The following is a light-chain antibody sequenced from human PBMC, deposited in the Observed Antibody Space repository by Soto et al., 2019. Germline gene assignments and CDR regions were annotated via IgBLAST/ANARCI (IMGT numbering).Light chain of an antibody. J-gene: IGKJ2*01. CDR3: QHYGTSLYT. Sequence: DIVLTQSPGTLSLSPGERATLSCRASLIISSTYLGWYQQKPGQALRLLIYGPSSITNVIPDCFCGSRSATDFTRTISRLEHEDFAMSYFQHYGTSLYTYGPGTKLEIK. V-gene: IGKV3-20*01. CDR1: LIISSTY. CDR2: GPS.